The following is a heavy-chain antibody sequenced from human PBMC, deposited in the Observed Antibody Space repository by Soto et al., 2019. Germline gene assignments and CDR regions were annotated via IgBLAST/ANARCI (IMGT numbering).Heavy chain of an antibody. Sequence: QVQLVESGGGVVQPGRSLRLSCAASGFTFSSYAMHWVRQAPGKGLEWVAVISYDGSNKYYADSVKGRFTISRDNSKNTLYLQMNSLRAEDTAVYYCAREGGYSSSWVDYYYYYGMDVW. V-gene: IGHV3-30-3*01. CDR2: ISYDGSNK. D-gene: IGHD6-13*01. J-gene: IGHJ6*01. CDR3: AREGGYSSSWVDYYYYYGMDV. CDR1: GFTFSSYA.